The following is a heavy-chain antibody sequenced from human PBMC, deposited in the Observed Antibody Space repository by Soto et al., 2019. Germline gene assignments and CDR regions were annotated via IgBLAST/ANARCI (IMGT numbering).Heavy chain of an antibody. Sequence: EVQLLESGGGLVQPGGSVRLSCAASGFTFSNYAMNWVRQTTGKGLEWVSGIGGGDTHYAASVKGRFTISREDSKSRVFLQMNSKEDEDRAVYYCAKYRMSHNAVWDSFDIWGQGTIGTVSS. CDR1: GFTFSNYA. J-gene: IGHJ3*02. D-gene: IGHD1-26*01. CDR3: AKYRMSHNAVWDSFDI. CDR2: IGGGDT. V-gene: IGHV3-23*03.